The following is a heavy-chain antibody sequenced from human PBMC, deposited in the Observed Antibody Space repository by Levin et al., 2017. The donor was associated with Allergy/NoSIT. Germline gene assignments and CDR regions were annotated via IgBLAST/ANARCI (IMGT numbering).Heavy chain of an antibody. CDR3: ARARDMATMTSFDY. CDR2: IDGKGNT. V-gene: IGHV4-4*07. Sequence: PSETLSLTCTVSGGLISSDYWTWIRQTAGKGLEWIGRIDGKGNTNYNPSLKSRVTMSVDTSKNQFSLKVNSVTAADTAVYYCARARDMATMTSFDYWGQGTLVTVSS. J-gene: IGHJ4*02. D-gene: IGHD5-24*01. CDR1: GGLISSDY.